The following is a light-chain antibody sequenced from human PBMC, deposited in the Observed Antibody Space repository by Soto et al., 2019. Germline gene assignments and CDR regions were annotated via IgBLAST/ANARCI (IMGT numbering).Light chain of an antibody. Sequence: DIQMTQSPSSLSASVGDRVTITCRASQTISSYLNWYQQKPGKAPKLLIYAASSLQSGVPSRFSGSGSGIDFTLTISSLEPEDFAVYYCQQRSNWPPEVTFGQGTRLEIK. CDR3: QQRSNWPPEVT. J-gene: IGKJ5*01. V-gene: IGKV1-39*01. CDR1: QTISSY. CDR2: AAS.